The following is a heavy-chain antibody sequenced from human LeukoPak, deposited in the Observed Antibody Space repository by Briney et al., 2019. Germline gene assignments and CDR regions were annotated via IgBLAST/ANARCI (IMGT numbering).Heavy chain of an antibody. V-gene: IGHV4-59*01. J-gene: IGHJ4*02. CDR2: IYYSGST. CDR3: AREPTAAGVTSFDY. CDR1: GGSISSYY. Sequence: SETLSLTCTVSGGSISSYYWSWIRQPPGKGLEWIGYIYYSGSTNYNPSLKSRVTISVDTSKNQFSLKLSSVTAADTAVYYCAREPTAAGVTSFDYWGQGTLVTVSS. D-gene: IGHD6-13*01.